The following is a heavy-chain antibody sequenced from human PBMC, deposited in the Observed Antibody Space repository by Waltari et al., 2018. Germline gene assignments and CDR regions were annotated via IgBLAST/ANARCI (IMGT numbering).Heavy chain of an antibody. V-gene: IGHV3-21*01. J-gene: IGHJ4*02. D-gene: IGHD6-13*01. Sequence: EVQLVESGGGLVKPGGSLRVSCAASGFSFSTYTMNWARQAPGKGVEWVSSISDSSVFIYYADSGKGRFTISRDNVKNSVSLQMSSLRADDSAVYYCARVVSAAGTLYQFDYWGQGTLVTVSS. CDR3: ARVVSAAGTLYQFDY. CDR1: GFSFSTYT. CDR2: ISDSSVFI.